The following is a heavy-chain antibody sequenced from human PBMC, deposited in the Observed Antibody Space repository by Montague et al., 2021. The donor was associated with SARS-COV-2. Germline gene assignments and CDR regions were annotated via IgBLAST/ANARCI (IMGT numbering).Heavy chain of an antibody. D-gene: IGHD5-18*01. Sequence: SETLSLTCTVSGASITGGSFYWGWIRQSPGKGLEWIAYVDYTGNTYYNPSLKSRLTISVDTSKNQFSLKLNSATAADTALYYCARCEYSYGCGDWGQGTLVTVSS. V-gene: IGHV4-39*07. CDR2: VDYTGNT. J-gene: IGHJ4*02. CDR3: ARCEYSYGCGD. CDR1: GASITGGSFY.